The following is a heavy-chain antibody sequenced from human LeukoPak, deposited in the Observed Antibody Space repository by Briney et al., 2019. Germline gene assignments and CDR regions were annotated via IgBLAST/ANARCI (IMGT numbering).Heavy chain of an antibody. V-gene: IGHV4-59*01. J-gene: IGHJ6*03. CDR3: ARLSAIAPVATYYYHSIDV. Sequence: SETLSLTCTVSGVSMSAYYWSWIRQPPGKGLEWIGYIHYSGGINYNPSLKSRAAISIDTSNMQFSLKLNSATAADTAVYYCARLSAIAPVATYYYHSIDVWGKGTTVIVSS. D-gene: IGHD2-2*01. CDR2: IHYSGGI. CDR1: GVSMSAYY.